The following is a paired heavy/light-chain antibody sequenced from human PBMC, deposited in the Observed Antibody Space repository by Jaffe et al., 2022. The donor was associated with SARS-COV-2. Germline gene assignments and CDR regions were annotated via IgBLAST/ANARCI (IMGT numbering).Heavy chain of an antibody. CDR1: GFTFSGHG. CDR2: ISYDGRNK. Sequence: QVQLVESGGGVVQPGGSLRLSCAASGFTFSGHGMHWVRQTPGKGLEWLGVISYDGRNKYSADSVKGRFTISRDNSKNTLFLQMNNLRTEDTAIYYCAKDVGAGGHWGQGTLVTVSS. V-gene: IGHV3-30*18. CDR3: AKDVGAGGH. J-gene: IGHJ4*02. D-gene: IGHD3-16*01.
Light chain of an antibody. CDR3: QQYTNLWT. J-gene: IGKJ1*01. CDR2: KAS. CDR1: QSISSW. Sequence: DIQMTQSPSTLSASVGDRVTITCRASQSISSWLAWYQQKPGKAPRLLIYKASTLESGVPSRFSGSGSGTEFTLTISSLQPDDFATYYCQQYTNLWTFGQGTRLEI. V-gene: IGKV1-5*03.